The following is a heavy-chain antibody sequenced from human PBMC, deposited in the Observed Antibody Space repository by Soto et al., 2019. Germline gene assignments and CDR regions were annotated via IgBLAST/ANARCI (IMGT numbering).Heavy chain of an antibody. CDR1: GDSVSSNSPA. Sequence: SPTLSLTCAISGDSVSSNSPAWNWIRQSPSRGLEWLGRTYYRSKWYNDYAVVVKSRLTITPDTSKNQFSLQLNSVTPEETAVYYCARAIGPMLFDVWGQGTMVTVSS. J-gene: IGHJ3*01. CDR3: ARAIGPMLFDV. V-gene: IGHV6-1*01. D-gene: IGHD2-8*01. CDR2: TYYRSKWYN.